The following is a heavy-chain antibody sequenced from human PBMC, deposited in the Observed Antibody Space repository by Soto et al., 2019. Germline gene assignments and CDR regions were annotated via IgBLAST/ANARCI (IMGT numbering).Heavy chain of an antibody. Sequence: SVKVSCKASGGTFSSYTISWVRQAPGQGLEWMGRIIPILGIANYAQKFQGRVTITADKSTSTAYMELSSLRSGDTAVYYCARVRDVVVPAASLDAFDIWGQGTMVTVSS. CDR2: IIPILGIA. J-gene: IGHJ3*02. CDR3: ARVRDVVVPAASLDAFDI. V-gene: IGHV1-69*02. D-gene: IGHD2-2*01. CDR1: GGTFSSYT.